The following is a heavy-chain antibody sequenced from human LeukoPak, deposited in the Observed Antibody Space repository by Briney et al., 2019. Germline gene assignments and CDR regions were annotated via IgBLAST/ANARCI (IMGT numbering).Heavy chain of an antibody. J-gene: IGHJ4*02. CDR3: AKLSVTTEPFDY. V-gene: IGHV3-30*18. Sequence: GRSLRLSCAASGFTFSSYGMHWVRQAPGKGLEWVAVISYDGSNKYYADPVKGRFTISRDNSKNTLYLQMNSLRAEDTAVYYCAKLSVTTEPFDYWGQGTLVTVSS. D-gene: IGHD4-17*01. CDR1: GFTFSSYG. CDR2: ISYDGSNK.